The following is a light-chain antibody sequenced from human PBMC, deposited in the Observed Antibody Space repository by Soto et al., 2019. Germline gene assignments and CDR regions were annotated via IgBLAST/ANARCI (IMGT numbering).Light chain of an antibody. Sequence: EIVMTQSPATLSVSPGERATLSCRASQSVSNNLVWYQQKPGQAPRLLIYGASTRATGIPARFSGSGSGTDVTLTISSLQSEDFAIYYCQQYNNWPRTFGQGTKVEIK. V-gene: IGKV3-15*01. CDR2: GAS. J-gene: IGKJ1*01. CDR1: QSVSNN. CDR3: QQYNNWPRT.